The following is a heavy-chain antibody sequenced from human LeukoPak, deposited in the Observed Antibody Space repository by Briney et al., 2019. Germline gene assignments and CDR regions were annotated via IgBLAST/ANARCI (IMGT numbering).Heavy chain of an antibody. D-gene: IGHD5-12*01. J-gene: IGHJ4*02. CDR1: GFTFDDYA. V-gene: IGHV3-9*01. CDR3: ARDGWGYSGYAKIDL. CDR2: ISWNSGSI. Sequence: PGGSLRLSCAASGFTFDDYAMHWVRQAPGKGLEWVSGISWNSGSIGYADSVKGRFTISRDNAKNSLYLQMNSLRAEDTAIYYCARDGWGYSGYAKIDLWGQGTLVTVSS.